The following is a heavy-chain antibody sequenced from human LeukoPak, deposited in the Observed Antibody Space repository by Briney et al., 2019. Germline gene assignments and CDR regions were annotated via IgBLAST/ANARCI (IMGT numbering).Heavy chain of an antibody. J-gene: IGHJ4*02. CDR2: IKQDGSEK. V-gene: IGHV3-7*01. CDR1: GFTLSSYW. D-gene: IGHD3-10*01. CDR3: ARRPFGADY. Sequence: GGSLRLSCAASGFTLSSYWMSWVRQAPGKGLEWVANIKQDGSEKYYVDSVKGRFTISRDNAKNSVYLQMNSLRVEDTAVYYCARRPFGADYWGQGTLVTVSS.